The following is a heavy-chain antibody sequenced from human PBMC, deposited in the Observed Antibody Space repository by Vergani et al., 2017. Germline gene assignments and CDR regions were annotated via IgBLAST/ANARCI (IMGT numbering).Heavy chain of an antibody. Sequence: QVQLVESGGGVVQPGRSLRLSCAASGFTFSSYGMHWVRQAPGKGLEWVAVISYDGSNKYYADSVKGRFTISRDNSKNTLYLQMNSLRAEDTAVYYCAKDLNEDIVVVPAAIMGPYYYYYGMDVWGQGTTVTVSS. CDR3: AKDLNEDIVVVPAAIMGPYYYYYGMDV. CDR1: GFTFSSYG. V-gene: IGHV3-30*18. J-gene: IGHJ6*02. D-gene: IGHD2-2*01. CDR2: ISYDGSNK.